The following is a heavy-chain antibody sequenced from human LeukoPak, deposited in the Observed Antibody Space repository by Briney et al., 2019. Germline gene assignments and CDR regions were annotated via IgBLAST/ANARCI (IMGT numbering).Heavy chain of an antibody. J-gene: IGHJ4*02. V-gene: IGHV3-66*01. D-gene: IGHD6-19*01. CDR1: GFTVNSNY. CDR2: IYSGGST. Sequence: GGSLRLSCAASGFTVNSNYMSWVRQAPGKGLEWFSIIYSGGSTYYADSVKGRFTVSRDNSKNTLYLQMNSLRAEDTAVYYCANLYSSGWYEDYWGQGTLVTVSS. CDR3: ANLYSSGWYEDY.